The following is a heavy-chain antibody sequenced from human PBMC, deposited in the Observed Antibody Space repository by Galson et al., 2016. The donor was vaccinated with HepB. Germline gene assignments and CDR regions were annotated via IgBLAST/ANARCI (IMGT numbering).Heavy chain of an antibody. Sequence: SLRLSCAASGFIFDTYTINWVRQAPGRGLEWLSSISSNSNYIKYADSVKGRFTISRDNAKNSLYLQMNSLRAEDTAVYYCARDADYQNTNAHYDVFDIWGQGTMVTVSS. CDR1: GFIFDTYT. CDR2: ISSNSNYI. J-gene: IGHJ3*02. V-gene: IGHV3-21*04. D-gene: IGHD2-8*01. CDR3: ARDADYQNTNAHYDVFDI.